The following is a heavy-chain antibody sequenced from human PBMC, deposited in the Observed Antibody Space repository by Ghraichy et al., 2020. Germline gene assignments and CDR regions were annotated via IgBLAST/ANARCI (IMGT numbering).Heavy chain of an antibody. D-gene: IGHD2-8*02. CDR2: IYYSGST. V-gene: IGHV4-39*01. CDR1: GGSISSSSYY. Sequence: SETLSLTCTVSGGSISSSSYYWGWIRQPPGKGLEWIGSIYYSGSTYYNPSLKSRVTISVDTSKNQFSLKLSSVTAADTAVYYCASFHCTGGVCYGGNWFDPWGQGTLVTVPS. J-gene: IGHJ5*02. CDR3: ASFHCTGGVCYGGNWFDP.